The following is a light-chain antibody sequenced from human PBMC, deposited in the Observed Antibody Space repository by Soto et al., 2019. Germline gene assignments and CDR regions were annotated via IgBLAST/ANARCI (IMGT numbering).Light chain of an antibody. Sequence: ERVMTQSPATLSVSPRERATLSCRASQRISSNLAWYQQKPGQAPRLLIYGASTRATGIPERFSGSGSGTEFTLTISSLQSEDFAVYYCQQYNNWPPAYTFGQGTKVDIK. CDR3: QQYNNWPPAYT. CDR2: GAS. J-gene: IGKJ2*01. V-gene: IGKV3-15*01. CDR1: QRISSN.